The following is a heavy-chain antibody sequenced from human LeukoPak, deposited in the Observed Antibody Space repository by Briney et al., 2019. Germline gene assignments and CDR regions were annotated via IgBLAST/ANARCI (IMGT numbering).Heavy chain of an antibody. CDR3: ARVEYSGILNAFDI. CDR2: ISSSGSSI. D-gene: IGHD1-26*01. J-gene: IGHJ3*02. CDR1: GFTFSDYY. Sequence: PGGSLRLSCAASGFTFSDYYMSWVRQAPGKGLEWVSYISSSGSSIYYADSVKGRFTISRDNAKNSLYLQMNSLRAEDTAVYYCARVEYSGILNAFDIWGQGTMVIVSS. V-gene: IGHV3-11*01.